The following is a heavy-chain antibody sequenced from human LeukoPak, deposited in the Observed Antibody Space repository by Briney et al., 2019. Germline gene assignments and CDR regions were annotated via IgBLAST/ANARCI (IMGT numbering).Heavy chain of an antibody. V-gene: IGHV4-34*01. CDR1: GGSFSAYY. CDR2: INPGGVT. D-gene: IGHD6-13*01. Sequence: SSETLSLTCAVYGGSFSAYYWTWIRQPPGKGLEWIGEINPGGVTNYNPSLKSRVTLSLDTSKNQFSLKLNSVTAADTAVYYCARGLDIAAAGTFYMDVWDIGTTVTVSS. J-gene: IGHJ6*03. CDR3: ARGLDIAAAGTFYMDV.